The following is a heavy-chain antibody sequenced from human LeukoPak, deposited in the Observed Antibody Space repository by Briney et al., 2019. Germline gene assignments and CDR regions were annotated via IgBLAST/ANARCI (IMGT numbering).Heavy chain of an antibody. D-gene: IGHD6-19*01. Sequence: GGSLRLSRAASGFTFSSYWMSWVRQAPGKGLEWVANIKQDGSEKYYVDSVKGRFTISRDNAKNSLYLQMNSLRAEDTAVYYCASDQWPLPYDYWGQGTPVTVSS. J-gene: IGHJ4*02. CDR3: ASDQWPLPYDY. CDR2: IKQDGSEK. CDR1: GFTFSSYW. V-gene: IGHV3-7*04.